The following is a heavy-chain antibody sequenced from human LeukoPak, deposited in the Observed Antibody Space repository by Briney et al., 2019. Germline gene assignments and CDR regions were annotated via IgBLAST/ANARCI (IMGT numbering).Heavy chain of an antibody. V-gene: IGHV3-9*01. D-gene: IGHD3-16*01. J-gene: IGHJ4*02. Sequence: KPGGSLRLSCAASGFTFDDYAMHWVRQAPGKGLEWVSGISWNSGSIGYADSVKGRITISRDNAKNLLYLQMNSLRAEDTALYYCARVRGSYASDYWGQGTLVTVSS. CDR2: ISWNSGSI. CDR3: ARVRGSYASDY. CDR1: GFTFDDYA.